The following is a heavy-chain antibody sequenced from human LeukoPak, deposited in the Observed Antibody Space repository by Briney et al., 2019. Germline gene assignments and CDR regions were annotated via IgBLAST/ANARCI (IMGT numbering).Heavy chain of an antibody. D-gene: IGHD6-19*01. CDR2: ISWDGGST. Sequence: GGSLRLSCAASGFTFDDYAMHWVRQAPGKGLEWVSLISWDGGSTYYADSVKGRFTISRDNSKNSLYLQMNSPRAEDTALYYCAKEVAVAGTSDYYYGMDVWGQGTTVTVSS. CDR1: GFTFDDYA. CDR3: AKEVAVAGTSDYYYGMDV. V-gene: IGHV3-43D*03. J-gene: IGHJ6*02.